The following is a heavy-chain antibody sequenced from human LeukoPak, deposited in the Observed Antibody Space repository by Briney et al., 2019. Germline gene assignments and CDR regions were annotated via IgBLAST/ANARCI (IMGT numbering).Heavy chain of an antibody. CDR1: GFTFSDYY. D-gene: IGHD5-12*01. V-gene: IGHV3-11*01. CDR3: ARDRVYSGYDLGY. J-gene: IGHJ4*02. CDR2: ISSSGITI. Sequence: GESLRLSCAASGFTFSDYYMSWIRQAPGKGREWVSYISSSGITIDYADSVKGRFTISRDNTKNSLYLQMNSLRAEDTAVYYCARDRVYSGYDLGYWGQGTLVTVSS.